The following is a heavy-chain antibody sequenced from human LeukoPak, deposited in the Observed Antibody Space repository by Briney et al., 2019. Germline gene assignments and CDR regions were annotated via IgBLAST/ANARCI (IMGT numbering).Heavy chain of an antibody. CDR3: ARHASSGPSYYFDY. CDR2: IYDSGST. J-gene: IGHJ4*02. Sequence: PSETLSLTCTVSGGSIRSSYYYWGWIRQPPGTGLEWIGSIYDSGSTYYNPSLKSRVTISVDTSKNQFSLKLSSVTAADTAVYYCARHASSGPSYYFDYWGQGTLVTVSS. CDR1: GGSIRSSYYY. V-gene: IGHV4-39*01. D-gene: IGHD3-22*01.